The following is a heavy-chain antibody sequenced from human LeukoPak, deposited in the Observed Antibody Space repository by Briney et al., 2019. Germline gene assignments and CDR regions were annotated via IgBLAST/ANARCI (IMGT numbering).Heavy chain of an antibody. J-gene: IGHJ2*01. CDR3: ARDLRTRYYDRSASAPTIDDL. V-gene: IGHV1-69*05. Sequence: SVKVSCKASGGTFSSYAISWVRQAPGQGLEWMGRIIPIVGTANYAQKFQGRVTITTDESTSTAYMELSSLRSEDTAVYYCARDLRTRYYDRSASAPTIDDL. CDR2: IIPIVGTA. CDR1: GGTFSSYA. D-gene: IGHD3-22*01.